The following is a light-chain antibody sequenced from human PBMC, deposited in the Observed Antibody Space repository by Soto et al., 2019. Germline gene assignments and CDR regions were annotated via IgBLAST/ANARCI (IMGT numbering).Light chain of an antibody. V-gene: IGKV3-20*01. CDR2: GAS. Sequence: IILPQSPDTLSLSPGERATLSCMASQTVSSNYLAWCQQRPGQAPRLLIYGASTRAAGIPDRFSGSGSGTDFTLTITRLEPEDSAVYFCQQYTGPPTTFGQGTRLAIK. J-gene: IGKJ5*01. CDR1: QTVSSNY. CDR3: QQYTGPPTT.